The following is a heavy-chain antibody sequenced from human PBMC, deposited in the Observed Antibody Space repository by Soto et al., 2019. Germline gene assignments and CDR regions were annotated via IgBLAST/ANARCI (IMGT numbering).Heavy chain of an antibody. V-gene: IGHV4-31*03. D-gene: IGHD1-20*01. CDR3: ARDGPGTITGTQYYYGMDV. CDR1: GGSISSGGYY. CDR2: IYYSGST. Sequence: QVQLQESGPGLVKPSQTLSLTCTVSGGSISSGGYYWSWIRQHPGKGLEWIGYIYYSGSTYHNPSIKSRVTISVDTSKNQFSLKLSSVTAADTAVYYCARDGPGTITGTQYYYGMDVWGQGTTVTVSS. J-gene: IGHJ6*02.